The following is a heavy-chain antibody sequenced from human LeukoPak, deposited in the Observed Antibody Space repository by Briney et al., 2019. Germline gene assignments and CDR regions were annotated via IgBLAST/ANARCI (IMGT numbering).Heavy chain of an antibody. J-gene: IGHJ5*02. D-gene: IGHD3-3*01. CDR2: IYYSGRT. CDR1: GGSISSYY. Sequence: SETLSLTCTVSGGSISSYYWSWIRQPPGKELEWIGYIYYSGRTSYNPSLRSRVTISVDTSKDQFSMKLSSVTAADTAVYYCARAESSTIFGVVISGFDPWGQGTLVTVSS. V-gene: IGHV4-59*01. CDR3: ARAESSTIFGVVISGFDP.